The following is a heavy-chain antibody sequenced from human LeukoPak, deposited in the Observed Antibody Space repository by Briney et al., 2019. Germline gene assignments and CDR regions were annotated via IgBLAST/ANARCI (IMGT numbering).Heavy chain of an antibody. V-gene: IGHV3-48*04. D-gene: IGHD1-26*01. CDR2: ISSSSSTI. Sequence: GGSLRLSCAASGFTFDDYGMSWVRQAPGKGLEWVSYISSSSSTIYYADSVKGRFTISRDNAKNSLYLQMNSLRAEDTAVYYCAREGGEWELLRTFDYWGQGTLVTVSS. CDR1: GFTFDDYG. J-gene: IGHJ4*02. CDR3: AREGGEWELLRTFDY.